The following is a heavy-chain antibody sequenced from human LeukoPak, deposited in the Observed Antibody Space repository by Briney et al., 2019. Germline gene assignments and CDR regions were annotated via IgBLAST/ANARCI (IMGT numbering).Heavy chain of an antibody. CDR2: IKQDGSEK. Sequence: GGSLRLSCAASGFTFSSYWMSWVRQAPGKGLEWVANIKQDGSEKYYVDSVKGRFTISRDNAKNSLYLQMNSLGAEDTAVYYCAREAYYYDSSGSPDYWGQGTLVTVSS. CDR3: AREAYYYDSSGSPDY. CDR1: GFTFSSYW. J-gene: IGHJ4*02. V-gene: IGHV3-7*01. D-gene: IGHD3-22*01.